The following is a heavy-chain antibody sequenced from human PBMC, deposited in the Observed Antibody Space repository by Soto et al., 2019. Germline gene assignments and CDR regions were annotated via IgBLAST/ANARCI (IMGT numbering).Heavy chain of an antibody. J-gene: IGHJ6*02. CDR1: GFTFSSYA. CDR2: ISYDGSNK. CDR3: ARDTDYYDSTKVASAYGMDV. Sequence: QVQLVESGGGVVQPGRSLRLSCAASGFTFSSYAMHWVRQAPGKGLEWVAVISYDGSNKYYADSVKGRFTISRDNSKNTLYLQMNSLRAEDTAVYYCARDTDYYDSTKVASAYGMDVWGQGTTVTVSS. V-gene: IGHV3-30-3*01. D-gene: IGHD3-22*01.